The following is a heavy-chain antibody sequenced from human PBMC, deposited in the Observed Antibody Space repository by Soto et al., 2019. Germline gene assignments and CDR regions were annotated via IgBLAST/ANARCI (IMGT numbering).Heavy chain of an antibody. V-gene: IGHV3-53*01. J-gene: IGHJ4*02. CDR2: FYGGGRP. D-gene: IGHD2-15*01. CDR3: AGGTRWTGVDY. Sequence: VGSLRLSCAASGFTVSNNYMTWVRQAPGKGLEWVSVFYGGGRPYYADSVKGRFSVSRDNSKNTLHLQMNSLRAEATAVYYCAGGTRWTGVDYWGQGTLVTVSS. CDR1: GFTVSNNY.